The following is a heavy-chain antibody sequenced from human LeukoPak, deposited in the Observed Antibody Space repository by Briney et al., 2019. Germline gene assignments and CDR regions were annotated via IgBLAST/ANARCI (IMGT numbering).Heavy chain of an antibody. V-gene: IGHV4-59*01. CDR1: GGSISSYY. Sequence: SETLSLTCTVSGGSISSYYWSWIRQPPGKALEWIGYIYNRGNTNYNPSLKSRVTISVDTSKNQFSLKVSSVTAADTAVYYCARTRGYSGYDLQHWGQGTLVTVSS. CDR3: ARTRGYSGYDLQH. D-gene: IGHD5-12*01. J-gene: IGHJ1*01. CDR2: IYNRGNT.